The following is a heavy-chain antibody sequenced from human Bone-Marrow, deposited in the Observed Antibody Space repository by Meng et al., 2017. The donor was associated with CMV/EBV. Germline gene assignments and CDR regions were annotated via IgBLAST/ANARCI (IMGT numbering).Heavy chain of an antibody. D-gene: IGHD1-26*01. CDR3: ARARETIYDAFDI. Sequence: GESLKISCAASGFTFSSYAMSWVRQAPGKGLEWVSAISGSGGSTYYADSVKGRFTISRDNSKNTLYLQMNSLRAEDTAVYYCARARETIYDAFDIWGQGTMVTVSS. V-gene: IGHV3-23*01. CDR1: GFTFSSYA. CDR2: ISGSGGST. J-gene: IGHJ3*02.